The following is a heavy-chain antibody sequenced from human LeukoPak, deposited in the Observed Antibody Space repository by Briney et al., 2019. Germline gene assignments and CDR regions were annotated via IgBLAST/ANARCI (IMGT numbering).Heavy chain of an antibody. J-gene: IGHJ4*02. D-gene: IGHD4-17*01. V-gene: IGHV1-2*02. Sequence: ASVKVSRKASGYTFTGYYLHWVRQAPGQGLEWMGWLNTHSGGTNYAQKFQGRVTMTRDTSISTAYMELSRLRSDDTAVYYCARDLLRSSLDYWGQGTLVTVSS. CDR1: GYTFTGYY. CDR3: ARDLLRSSLDY. CDR2: LNTHSGGT.